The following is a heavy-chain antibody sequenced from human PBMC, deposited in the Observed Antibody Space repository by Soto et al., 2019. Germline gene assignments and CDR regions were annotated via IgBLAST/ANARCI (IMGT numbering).Heavy chain of an antibody. V-gene: IGHV4-4*02. J-gene: IGHJ3*02. CDR1: NASISSSNW. CDR2: IYHTGRT. D-gene: IGHD3-9*01. Sequence: QVQLQESGPGLVKPSGTLSLTCVITNASISSSNWWGWVRQPPGKGLEWIGEIYHTGRTNYNPSLRSRVTMSIDKSNNRFSLRLSSLTAADTAVYYCVRDEAHYDILTGSSLGRAFDIWGQGTMVTVSS. CDR3: VRDEAHYDILTGSSLGRAFDI.